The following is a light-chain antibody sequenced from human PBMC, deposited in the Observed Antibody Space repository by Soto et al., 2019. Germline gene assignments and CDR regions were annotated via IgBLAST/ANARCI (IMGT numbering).Light chain of an antibody. Sequence: QSVLIQPPSASGTPGQRVTISCSGSSSNIGSNYVYWFQQLPGAAPKLLIYRNNQRPSGVPDRFPGSKSGTSASLAISGLRSEDEADYYCATWEDNLTARVFGGGTKLTVL. J-gene: IGLJ3*02. CDR3: ATWEDNLTARV. CDR1: SSNIGSNY. CDR2: RNN. V-gene: IGLV1-47*01.